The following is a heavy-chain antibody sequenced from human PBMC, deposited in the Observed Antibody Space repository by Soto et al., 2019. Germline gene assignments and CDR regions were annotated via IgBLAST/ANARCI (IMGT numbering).Heavy chain of an antibody. CDR1: GGSFSGYY. J-gene: IGHJ4*02. V-gene: IGHV4-34*01. Sequence: QVQLQQWGAGLLKPSETLSLTCAVYGGSFSGYYWSWIRQPPGKGLEWIGEINHSGSTNYNPSRKSRVTISVDTSKNQFSLKLSSVTAADTAVYYCARGRGSSSWSMGDYWGQGTLVTVSS. D-gene: IGHD6-13*01. CDR2: INHSGST. CDR3: ARGRGSSSWSMGDY.